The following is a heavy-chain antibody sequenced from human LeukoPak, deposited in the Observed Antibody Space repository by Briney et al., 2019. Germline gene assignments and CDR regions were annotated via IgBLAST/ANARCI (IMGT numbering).Heavy chain of an antibody. CDR2: INSRSGII. V-gene: IGHV3-48*01. J-gene: IGHJ4*02. D-gene: IGHD4-17*01. CDR1: GFTFSNYA. Sequence: GGSLRLSCAASGFTFSNYAMNWVRQAPGKGLEWVSYINSRSGIIRYADSVKGRFTISRDNAKKSLDLQMNSLRAEDTAVYYCARDARDYGDYDYWGQGTLVTASS. CDR3: ARDARDYGDYDY.